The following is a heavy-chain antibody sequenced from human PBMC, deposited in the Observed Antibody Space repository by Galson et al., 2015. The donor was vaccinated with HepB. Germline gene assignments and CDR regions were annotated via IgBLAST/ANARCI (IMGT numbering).Heavy chain of an antibody. CDR1: GITFNTYR. J-gene: IGHJ4*02. V-gene: IGHV3-23*01. CDR3: AKVGVVLCGENF. Sequence: TPRLACAASGITFNTYRMNWVRQAPGKGLEWVSSISDTGGSTSYADSVKGRSTTSRDHSKHPMYLLMGSLRVEDTAVYSWAKVGVVLCGENFWGQGTLVIVSA. D-gene: IGHD2-21*01. CDR2: ISDTGGST.